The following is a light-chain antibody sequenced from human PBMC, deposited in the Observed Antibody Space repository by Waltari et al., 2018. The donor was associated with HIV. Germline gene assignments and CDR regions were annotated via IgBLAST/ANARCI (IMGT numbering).Light chain of an antibody. CDR1: QSISSN. CDR2: EAS. CDR3: QQSHSNPPT. V-gene: IGKV1-39*01. J-gene: IGKJ1*01. Sequence: DIQLTQSPSSLSASVGEGVTITCRSSQSISSNLNWYQQKTGKAPKLLISEASILQSGVPSRFSGSGSGTDFALTITTLQPEDIATYYCQQSHSNPPTFGQGTKVELK.